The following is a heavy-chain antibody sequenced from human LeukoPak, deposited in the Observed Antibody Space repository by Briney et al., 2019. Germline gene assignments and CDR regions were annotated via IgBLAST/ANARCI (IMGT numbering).Heavy chain of an antibody. CDR1: GFTVSSRH. D-gene: IGHD6-6*01. V-gene: IGHV3-66*01. J-gene: IGHJ4*02. CDR3: ARGTSHGSSAGDY. CDR2: IYTDGST. Sequence: PGGSLRLSCAASGFTVSSRHLSWVRQAPGKGLEWVSVIYTDGSTFYTDSVKGRFTISRDNAKNFLCLQMNSLRAEDTAVYYCARGTSHGSSAGDYWGQGTLVTVSS.